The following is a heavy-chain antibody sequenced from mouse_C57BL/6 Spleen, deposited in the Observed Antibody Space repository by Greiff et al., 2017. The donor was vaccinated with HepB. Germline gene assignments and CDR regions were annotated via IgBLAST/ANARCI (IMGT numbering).Heavy chain of an antibody. J-gene: IGHJ2*01. CDR2: IYPGSGNT. V-gene: IGHV1-76*01. CDR1: GYTFTDYY. Sequence: VQLQQSGAELVRPGASVKLSCKASGYTFTDYYINWVKQRPGQGLEWIARIYPGSGNTYYNEKFKGKATLTAEKSSSTAYMQLSSLTSEDSAVCFCARWGYYGSGDYWGQGTTLTVAS. D-gene: IGHD1-1*01. CDR3: ARWGYYGSGDY.